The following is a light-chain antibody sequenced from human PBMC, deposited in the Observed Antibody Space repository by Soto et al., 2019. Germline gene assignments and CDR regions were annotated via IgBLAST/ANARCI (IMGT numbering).Light chain of an antibody. Sequence: QSVLAQPPSVSGAPGQKVTISCTGSSSNIGAGYDLHWYQQLPGTAPKLLLYGNINRPSGVPDRFSGSKSGNTASLTVSGLQAADEADYFCKSYAGSNTYVFGSGTKV. CDR3: KSYAGSNTYV. CDR2: GNI. CDR1: SSNIGAGYD. J-gene: IGLJ1*01. V-gene: IGLV1-40*01.